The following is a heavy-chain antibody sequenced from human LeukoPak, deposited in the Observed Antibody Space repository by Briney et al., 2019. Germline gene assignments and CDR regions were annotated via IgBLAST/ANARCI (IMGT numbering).Heavy chain of an antibody. Sequence: GGSLRLSCAASGFTFSSYAMHWVRQAPGKGLEWVAVISYDGSNKYYADSVKGRFTISRDNSKNTLYLQMNSLRAEDTAVYYCASDPVAGIGGTFDYWGQGTLVTVSS. CDR1: GFTFSSYA. D-gene: IGHD6-19*01. V-gene: IGHV3-30-3*01. CDR2: ISYDGSNK. CDR3: ASDPVAGIGGTFDY. J-gene: IGHJ4*02.